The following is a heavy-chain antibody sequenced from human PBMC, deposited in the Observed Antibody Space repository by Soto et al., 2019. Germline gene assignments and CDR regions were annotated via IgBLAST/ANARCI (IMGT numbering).Heavy chain of an antibody. CDR2: IDPSDSYT. CDR1: GYRFTSYW. J-gene: IGHJ6*02. D-gene: IGHD2-2*01. Sequence: GESLKISCKGSGYRFTSYWISWVRQMPGKGLEWMGRIDPSDSYTNYSPSFQGHVTISADKSISTAYLQWSSLKASDTAMYYCARGTSNAVEYYYYYYGMDVWGQGTTVTVSS. V-gene: IGHV5-10-1*01. CDR3: ARGTSNAVEYYYYYYGMDV.